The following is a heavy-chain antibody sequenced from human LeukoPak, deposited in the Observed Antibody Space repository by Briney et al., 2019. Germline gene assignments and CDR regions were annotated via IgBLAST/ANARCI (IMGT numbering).Heavy chain of an antibody. CDR1: GYTFTGYY. Sequence: GASVKVSCKASGYTFTGYYMHWVRQAPGQGLEWMGWINPNSGGTNYAQKFQGRVTMTRDTSISTAYMELSRLRSDDTAVYYCARNRVPEQWQDFDYWGQGTLVTVSS. J-gene: IGHJ4*02. CDR3: ARNRVPEQWQDFDY. CDR2: INPNSGGT. D-gene: IGHD6-19*01. V-gene: IGHV1-2*02.